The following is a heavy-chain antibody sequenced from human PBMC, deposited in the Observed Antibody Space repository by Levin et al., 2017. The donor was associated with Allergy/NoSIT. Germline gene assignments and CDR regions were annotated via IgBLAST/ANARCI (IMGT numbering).Heavy chain of an antibody. CDR3: ARDPRYTSGWFFDY. J-gene: IGHJ4*02. V-gene: IGHV3-11*05. Sequence: GGSLRLSCAASGFTFSDSYMSWIRQAPGRGLEWVSYISSSSGNTNYADSVKGRFTISRDNAKKSLYLQMNNLRAEDTAVYYCARDPRYTSGWFFDYWGQGSLVTVSS. CDR2: ISSSSGNT. D-gene: IGHD6-19*01. CDR1: GFTFSDSY.